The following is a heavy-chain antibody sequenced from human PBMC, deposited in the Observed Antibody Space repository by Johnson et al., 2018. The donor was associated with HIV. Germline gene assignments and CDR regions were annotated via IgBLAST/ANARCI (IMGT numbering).Heavy chain of an antibody. CDR3: ARAMETYYDYVWGSGAFDI. CDR2: IYSGGST. J-gene: IGHJ3*02. CDR1: GFTVSSNY. D-gene: IGHD3-16*01. Sequence: EQLVESGGGLIQPGGSLRLSCAASGFTVSSNYMNWVRQAPGKGLEWVSVIYSGGSTYDADSVKGRFTIFRDNSKNTLYLQMHGLRAEDTALYYCARAMETYYDYVWGSGAFDIWGQGTVVTVSS. V-gene: IGHV3-66*03.